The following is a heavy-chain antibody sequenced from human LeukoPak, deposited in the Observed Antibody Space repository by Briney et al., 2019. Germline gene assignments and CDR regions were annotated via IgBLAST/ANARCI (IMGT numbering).Heavy chain of an antibody. J-gene: IGHJ6*02. V-gene: IGHV3-30-3*01. CDR1: GFTFSSYA. D-gene: IGHD6-19*01. CDR2: ISYDGSNK. CDR3: AKVYYSSGWSYLGYYYGMDV. Sequence: GGSLRLSCAASGFTFSSYAMHWVRQAPGKGMEWVAVISYDGSNKYYADSVKGRFTISRDNSKNTLYLQMNSLRAEDTAVYYCAKVYYSSGWSYLGYYYGMDVWGQGTTVTVSS.